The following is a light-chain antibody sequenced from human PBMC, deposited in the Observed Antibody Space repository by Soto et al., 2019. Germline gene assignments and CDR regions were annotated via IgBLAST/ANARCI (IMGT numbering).Light chain of an antibody. Sequence: QSPSTLAASIGDRVTITCGASEPISRWLAWYQLSPGKAPKLLIHRASTLNSGVPSRFSGSGSGTDFTLTIDSLQYDDFASYYCQQYKSYSPYTFGQGTRLEIK. CDR1: EPISRW. J-gene: IGKJ5*01. CDR3: QQYKSYSPYT. CDR2: RAS. V-gene: IGKV1-5*03.